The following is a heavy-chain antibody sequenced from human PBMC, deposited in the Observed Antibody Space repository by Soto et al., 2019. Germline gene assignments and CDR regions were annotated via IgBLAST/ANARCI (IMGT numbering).Heavy chain of an antibody. CDR1: GFTFSSYA. J-gene: IGHJ6*02. CDR2: ISYDGSNK. D-gene: IGHD6-19*01. V-gene: IGHV3-30-3*01. CDR3: ARDGDSSGWFRMDV. Sequence: GGSLRLSCAASGFTFSSYAMHWVRQAPGKGLEWVAVISYDGSNKYYADSVKGRFTISRDNSKNTLYLQMNSLRAEDTAVYYCARDGDSSGWFRMDVWGQGTTVTVSS.